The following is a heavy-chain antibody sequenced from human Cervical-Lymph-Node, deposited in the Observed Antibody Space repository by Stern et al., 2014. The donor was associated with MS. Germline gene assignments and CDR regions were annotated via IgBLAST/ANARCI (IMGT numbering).Heavy chain of an antibody. J-gene: IGHJ4*02. D-gene: IGHD6-13*01. Sequence: MQLVQSGAVVRKPGDSLRISCTGSGYGFSDYWIGWVRQMPGKGLEWIGVIYPGDSDTTYSPSFEGQVPMSADKSVAPAYLRWSSLKASDTAIYFCARQIEGIPGLWGQGTLVTVSS. CDR3: ARQIEGIPGL. CDR2: IYPGDSDT. V-gene: IGHV5-51*01. CDR1: GYGFSDYW.